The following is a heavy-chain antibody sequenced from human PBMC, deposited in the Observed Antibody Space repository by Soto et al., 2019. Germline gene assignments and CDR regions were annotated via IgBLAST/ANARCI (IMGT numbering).Heavy chain of an antibody. CDR2: INPRGGIT. D-gene: IGHD6-13*01. Sequence: ASVKVSWKASGYTFTSYYIHWVRQAPGQGLEWMGIINPRGGITTYAQKFQGRLTMNGDTSTSTVYMELSSLTSEDTAMYHCASSPAYGSSWYGIPPDLRKGMDVWGQGTTVTLSS. V-gene: IGHV1-46*01. CDR3: ASSPAYGSSWYGIPPDLRKGMDV. J-gene: IGHJ6*02. CDR1: GYTFTSYY.